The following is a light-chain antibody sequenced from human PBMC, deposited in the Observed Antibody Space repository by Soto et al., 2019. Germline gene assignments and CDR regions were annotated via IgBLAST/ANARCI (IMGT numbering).Light chain of an antibody. CDR1: QYVGVR. CDR2: EAS. V-gene: IGKV3-11*01. CDR3: HQRKRWPRT. J-gene: IGKJ1*01. Sequence: EIVLTQSPATLSSSPGERVTLSCRASQYVGVRLAWYQHKPGQAPRLLIYEASNRATGIPARFSGGGSGTDFTLTITSLAPQDFAFYYCHQRKRWPRTFGQGTKVDIK.